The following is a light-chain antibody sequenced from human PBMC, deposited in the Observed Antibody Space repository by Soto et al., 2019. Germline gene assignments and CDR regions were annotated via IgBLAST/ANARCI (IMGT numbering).Light chain of an antibody. Sequence: EIVLTQSPGTLSLSPGERATLSCRASQSVSSSYLAWYQQKPGQAPRLLIYGASSRATGIPDRFSGIGSGTDFTLTISRLETEDFAVYYCQQYGSSPTLTFGGGTKVDIK. CDR2: GAS. CDR3: QQYGSSPTLT. V-gene: IGKV3-20*01. J-gene: IGKJ4*01. CDR1: QSVSSSY.